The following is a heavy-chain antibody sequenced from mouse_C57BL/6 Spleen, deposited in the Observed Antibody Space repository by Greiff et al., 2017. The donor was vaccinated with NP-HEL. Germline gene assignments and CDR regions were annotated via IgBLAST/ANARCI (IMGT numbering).Heavy chain of an antibody. CDR2: SRNKANDYTT. V-gene: IGHV7-1*01. D-gene: IGHD3-2*02. CDR1: GFTFSDFY. J-gene: IGHJ2*01. Sequence: EVKVVESGGGLVQSGRSLRLSCATSGFTFSDFYMEWVRQAPGKGLEWIAASRNKANDYTTEYSASVKGRFIVSRDTSQSILYLQMNALRAEDTAIYYCARDAGQLRLWNYFDYWGQGTTLTVSS. CDR3: ARDAGQLRLWNYFDY.